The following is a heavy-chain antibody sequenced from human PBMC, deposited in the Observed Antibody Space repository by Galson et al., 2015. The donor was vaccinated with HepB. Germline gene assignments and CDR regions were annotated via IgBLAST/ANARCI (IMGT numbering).Heavy chain of an antibody. Sequence: SLRLSCAASGFTFSRYWMYWVRHVPGKGLLAWVSHINSDGSGTGYADSVKGRFTISRDNAKNTLYLQMNSLRAEDTAVYYCAVYCSSANCYQNGGGYWGQGTLVTVSS. CDR1: GFTFSRYW. V-gene: IGHV3-74*01. D-gene: IGHD2-2*01. CDR2: INSDGSGT. J-gene: IGHJ4*02. CDR3: AVYCSSANCYQNGGGY.